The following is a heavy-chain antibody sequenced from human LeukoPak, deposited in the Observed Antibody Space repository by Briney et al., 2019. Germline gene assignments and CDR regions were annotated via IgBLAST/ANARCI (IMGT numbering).Heavy chain of an antibody. Sequence: GASVKVSRKASGYTFTSYGISWVRQAPGQGLEWMGWISAYNGNTNYAQKFQGRVTITRDTSASTAYMELSSLRSEDTAVYYCARVMSGGSCYNWGQGTLVTVSS. D-gene: IGHD2-15*01. V-gene: IGHV1-18*01. CDR2: ISAYNGNT. CDR3: ARVMSGGSCYN. J-gene: IGHJ4*02. CDR1: GYTFTSYG.